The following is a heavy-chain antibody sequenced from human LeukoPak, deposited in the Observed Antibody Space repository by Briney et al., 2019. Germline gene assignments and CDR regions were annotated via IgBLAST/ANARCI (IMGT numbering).Heavy chain of an antibody. CDR2: IKSDGTGA. CDR1: GFTFSTFW. Sequence: GGSLRLSCEASGFTFSTFWMQWVRQAPGKGLISVSRIKSDGTGAAYADSVKGRFTISRDNAKNTLYLRMNSLGVEDTAVYYCARDGDWVGGSIDYWGQGTLVTVSS. J-gene: IGHJ4*02. V-gene: IGHV3-74*01. D-gene: IGHD2-21*01. CDR3: ARDGDWVGGSIDY.